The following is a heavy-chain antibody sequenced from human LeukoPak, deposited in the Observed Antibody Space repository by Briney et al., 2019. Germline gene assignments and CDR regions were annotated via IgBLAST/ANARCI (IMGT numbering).Heavy chain of an antibody. V-gene: IGHV3-48*03. CDR1: XSFSSYE. D-gene: IGHD1-26*01. CDR2: ISIIGRTI. Sequence: XSFSSYEMNWVRQAPGKGXEWVSYISIIGRTIYYADSVKGRFTISRDNPKTSLYLQMNSLRAADTAVYYCVRREGFFYYFDYWGQGTLFTVSS. J-gene: IGHJ4*02. CDR3: VRREGFFYYFDY.